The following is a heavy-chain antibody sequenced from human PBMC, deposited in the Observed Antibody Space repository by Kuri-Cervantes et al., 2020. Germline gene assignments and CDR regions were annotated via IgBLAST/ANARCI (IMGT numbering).Heavy chain of an antibody. V-gene: IGHV3-74*01. CDR2: INSDGSST. D-gene: IGHD3-10*01. J-gene: IGHJ4*02. CDR3: AKDVGGGSGSYYYFDY. Sequence: GESLKISCAASGFTFSSYWMHWVRQAPGKGLVWVSRINSDGSSTSYADSVKGRFTISRDNAKNSLYLQMNSLRAEDTALYYCAKDVGGGSGSYYYFDYWGQGTLVTVSS. CDR1: GFTFSSYW.